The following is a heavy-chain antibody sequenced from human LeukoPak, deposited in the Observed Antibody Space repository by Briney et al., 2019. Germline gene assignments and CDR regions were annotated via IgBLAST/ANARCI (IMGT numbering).Heavy chain of an antibody. V-gene: IGHV3-30*04. CDR3: AREKDCSSTSCYNAFDY. CDR1: GFTFSSYA. D-gene: IGHD2-2*02. J-gene: IGHJ4*02. CDR2: ISYDGSNN. Sequence: GGSLRLSCAASGFTFSSYAMHWVRKAPGKGLEWVAVISYDGSNNYYADSVKGRFTISRDNSKNTLYLQMNSLRAEDTAVYYCAREKDCSSTSCYNAFDYWGQGTLVTVSS.